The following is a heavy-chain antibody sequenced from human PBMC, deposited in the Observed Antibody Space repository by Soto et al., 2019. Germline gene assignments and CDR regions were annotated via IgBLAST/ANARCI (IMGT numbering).Heavy chain of an antibody. J-gene: IGHJ6*01. V-gene: IGHV5-51*01. CDR1: GYSFTSYW. CDR3: ARRASGLYGMEV. CDR2: ISPGDSDT. Sequence: PGESLKISCKGSGYSFTSYWIGWGRHMPGKGLEWMGIISPGDSDTRYSPSFHGHVTISTDNSISTAYLQRSSQKTSATALYSCARRASGLYGMEVWGRGSRVRVAS.